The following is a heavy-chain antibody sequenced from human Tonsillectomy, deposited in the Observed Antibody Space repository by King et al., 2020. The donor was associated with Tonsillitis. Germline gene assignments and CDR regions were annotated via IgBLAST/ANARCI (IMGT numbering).Heavy chain of an antibody. CDR2: NYYSGST. J-gene: IGHJ4*02. D-gene: IGHD3-9*01. Sequence: QLQESGPGLVKPSETLSLTCTVSGGSISSSSYYWGWIRQPPGKGLEWIGSNYYSGSTYYNPSLRSRVTIAVDTSKNQFSLKLSSVTVADTAVYYCARDYDILTGYYHWGQGTLVTVSS. V-gene: IGHV4-39*07. CDR3: ARDYDILTGYYH. CDR1: GGSISSSSYY.